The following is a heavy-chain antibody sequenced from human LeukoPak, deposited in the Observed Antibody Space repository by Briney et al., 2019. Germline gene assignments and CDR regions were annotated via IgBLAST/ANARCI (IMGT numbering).Heavy chain of an antibody. CDR3: ARDKRVAVAGTYIYYYYMDV. Sequence: KSSETLSLTCTVSGGSISSYYWSWIRQPPGKGLEWIGSISHSGSTYYNPSLKSRVTISVDTSKNQFSLKLSSVTAADTAVYYCARDKRVAVAGTYIYYYYMDVWGNGTTVTISS. D-gene: IGHD6-19*01. V-gene: IGHV4-59*12. J-gene: IGHJ6*03. CDR1: GGSISSYY. CDR2: ISHSGST.